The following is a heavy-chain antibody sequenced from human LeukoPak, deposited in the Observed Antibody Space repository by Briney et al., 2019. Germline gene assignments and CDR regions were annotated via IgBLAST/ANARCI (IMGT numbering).Heavy chain of an antibody. CDR3: ARERGSYYGNYFDY. J-gene: IGHJ4*02. CDR1: GGSFSGYY. CDR2: INHSGST. D-gene: IGHD1-26*01. Sequence: SETLSLTCAVYGGSFSGYYWSWIRQPPGKGLEWIGEINHSGSTNYNPSLKSRVTISVDTSKNQFSLKLSSVTAADTAVYYCARERGSYYGNYFDYWGQGTLVTVSS. V-gene: IGHV4-34*01.